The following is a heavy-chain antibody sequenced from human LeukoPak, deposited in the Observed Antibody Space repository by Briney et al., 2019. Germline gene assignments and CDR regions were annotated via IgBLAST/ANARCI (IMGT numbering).Heavy chain of an antibody. CDR3: ARHASVDGNWPRPLDY. Sequence: SETLSLTCTVSGGSISSSNYYWGWIRQPPGKGLEWIGNIYYSGSTYYKPSLKTRVTISVDTSKNQFSLKLTSVTAADTAVYYCARHASVDGNWPRPLDYWGQGGPVTVSS. CDR1: GGSISSSNYY. J-gene: IGHJ4*02. V-gene: IGHV4-39*01. CDR2: IYYSGST. D-gene: IGHD6-19*01.